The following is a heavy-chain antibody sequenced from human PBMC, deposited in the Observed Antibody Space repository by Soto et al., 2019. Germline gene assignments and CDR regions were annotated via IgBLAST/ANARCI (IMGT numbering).Heavy chain of an antibody. V-gene: IGHV1-69*13. J-gene: IGHJ6*02. CDR2: IISIFGTA. CDR3: ASKAARPHYYYYYGMDV. CDR1: GGTFSSYA. D-gene: IGHD6-6*01. Sequence: ASVKVSCKASGGTFSSYAISWVRQAPGQGLEWMGGIISIFGTANYAQKFQGRVTITADESTSTAYMELSSLRSEDTAVYYCASKAARPHYYYYYGMDVWGQGTTVTVSS.